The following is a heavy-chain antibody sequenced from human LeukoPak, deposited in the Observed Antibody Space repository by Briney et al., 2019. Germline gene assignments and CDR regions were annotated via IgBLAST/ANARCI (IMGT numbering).Heavy chain of an antibody. J-gene: IGHJ3*02. CDR2: ISYDGSNK. D-gene: IGHD7-27*01. CDR1: GFTFSSYA. V-gene: IGHV3-30-3*01. CDR3: ARDLMLGHAFDI. Sequence: GRSLRLSCVASGFTFSSYAMHWVRQAPGKGLEWVAVISYDGSNKYYADSVKGRFTISRDNSKNTLYLQMNSLRAEDTAVYYCARDLMLGHAFDIWGQGTMVTVPS.